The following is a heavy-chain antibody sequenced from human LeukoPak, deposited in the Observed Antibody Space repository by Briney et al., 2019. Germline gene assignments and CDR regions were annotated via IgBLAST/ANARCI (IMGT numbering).Heavy chain of an antibody. Sequence: GGSLRLSCTASGFTFDDYSIHWVRQAPRQTLERDSLISWDGTTYYADSVKGRFTISRDNGKISLYLQMDTLRSEDTAFYYCAKDLSYESSGSVIDSWGQGTLVTVSS. CDR3: AKDLSYESSGSVIDS. CDR1: GFTFDDYS. D-gene: IGHD3-22*01. CDR2: ISWDGTT. J-gene: IGHJ4*02. V-gene: IGHV3-43*01.